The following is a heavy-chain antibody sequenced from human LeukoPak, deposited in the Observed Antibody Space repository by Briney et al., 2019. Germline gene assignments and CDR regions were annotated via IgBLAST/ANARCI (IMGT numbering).Heavy chain of an antibody. CDR3: ARGRGGGYNRTPIDY. CDR2: ISYSGTT. J-gene: IGHJ4*02. D-gene: IGHD5-24*01. CDR1: GGSISSSGYY. Sequence: PSETLSLTCAVSGGSISSSGYYWNWIRQPPGKGLEWIGSISYSGTTYYNPSLKSRVTISVDTSKNQFSLKLSSVTAADTAVYYCARGRGGGYNRTPIDYWGQGTLVTVSS. V-gene: IGHV4-39*01.